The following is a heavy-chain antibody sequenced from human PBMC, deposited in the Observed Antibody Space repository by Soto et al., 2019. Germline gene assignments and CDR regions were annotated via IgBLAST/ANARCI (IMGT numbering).Heavy chain of an antibody. Sequence: QVQLQESGPGLVNPSQTLSLTCTVSGGSIASVGFYCSWIRQNPEKGLEWIAYMHYDGTTYYNPSLRSRTAISLDTSRNQFSLTLNSVTAADTAVYYCARYYFVPGTAYSHVFDYRGQGILVTVSS. D-gene: IGHD3-10*02. J-gene: IGHJ4*02. V-gene: IGHV4-31*03. CDR3: ARYYFVPGTAYSHVFDY. CDR2: MHYDGTT. CDR1: GGSIASVGFY.